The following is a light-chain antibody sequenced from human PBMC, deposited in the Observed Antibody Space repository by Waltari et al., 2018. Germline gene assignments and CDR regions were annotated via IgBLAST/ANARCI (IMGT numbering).Light chain of an antibody. V-gene: IGLV2-8*01. J-gene: IGLJ3*02. Sequence: QSALTQPPSASGSPGQSVTISCTGTSSDVGGYNYVSWYQQPPGKAPKLMIYEVTKRPSGVPDRFSGSKSGNTASLTVSGLQAEDEADYYCSSYEGSNNLVFGGGTKVTVL. CDR1: SSDVGGYNY. CDR2: EVT. CDR3: SSYEGSNNLV.